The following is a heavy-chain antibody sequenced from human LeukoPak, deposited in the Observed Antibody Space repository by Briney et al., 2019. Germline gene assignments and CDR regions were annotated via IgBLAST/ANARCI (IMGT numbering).Heavy chain of an antibody. CDR1: GFTFDDYA. CDR2: ISGDGDTT. V-gene: IGHV3-43*02. J-gene: IGHJ4*02. D-gene: IGHD3-16*02. Sequence: PGGSLRLSCAASGFTFDDYAMHWVRQAPGKGLECVSLISGDGDTTFYTDSVKGRFTISRDNSKNSLSLQMNSLKTEDTALYHCAKGSRLGEISLYRPFDYWGQRILVTVSS. CDR3: AKGSRLGEISLYRPFDY.